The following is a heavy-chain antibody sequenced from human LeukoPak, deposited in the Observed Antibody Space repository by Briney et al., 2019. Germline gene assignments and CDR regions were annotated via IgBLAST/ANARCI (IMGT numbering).Heavy chain of an antibody. V-gene: IGHV3-21*01. CDR3: ARGLADAFDI. J-gene: IGHJ3*02. CDR1: GFTFSSYS. CDR2: ISSSSSYI. Sequence: GGSLRLSCAASGFTFSSYSMNWVRQAPGKGLEWVSFISSSSSYIYYADSVKGRFTIPRDNAKNSLYLQMNSLRAEDTAVYYCARGLADAFDIWGQGTMVTVSS.